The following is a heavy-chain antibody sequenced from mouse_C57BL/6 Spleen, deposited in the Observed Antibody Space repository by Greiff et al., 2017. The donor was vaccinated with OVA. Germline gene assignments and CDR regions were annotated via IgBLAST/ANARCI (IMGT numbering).Heavy chain of an antibody. J-gene: IGHJ4*01. CDR2: IYPGDGDT. V-gene: IGHV1-80*01. Sequence: QVQLQQSGAELVKPGASVKISCKASGYAFSSYWMNWVKQRPGKGLEWIGQIYPGDGDTNYNGKFKGKATLSADKTSSTAYMQLSSLTSEDSAVYFCARNSNYAMDYWGQGTSVTVSS. D-gene: IGHD2-5*01. CDR3: ARNSNYAMDY. CDR1: GYAFSSYW.